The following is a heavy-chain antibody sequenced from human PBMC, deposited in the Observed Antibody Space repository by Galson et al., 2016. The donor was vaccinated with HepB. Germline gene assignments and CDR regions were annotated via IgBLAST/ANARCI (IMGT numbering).Heavy chain of an antibody. J-gene: IGHJ5*02. CDR1: GDSVSSGYYY. V-gene: IGHV4-61*01. CDR2: IYYTGRT. CDR3: VGGLSGSDYLSWFGP. Sequence: SETLSLTCSVSGDSVSSGYYYWNWIRQPPGKGLEWIGYIYYTGRTQYNPSLKSRVAISLDTSDNDFSLKLSSVTAADTAVYYCVGGLSGSDYLSWFGPWGQGTLVTVSS. D-gene: IGHD1-26*01.